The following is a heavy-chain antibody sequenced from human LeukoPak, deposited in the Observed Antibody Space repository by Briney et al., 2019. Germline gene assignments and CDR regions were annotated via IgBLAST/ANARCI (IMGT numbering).Heavy chain of an antibody. Sequence: GGFLRLSCSVSGFTLRNYWMRWVRQAPGKGPEWVASIDKDGSEKRYVDSVKGRFTISRDNARNSVYLQMTSLGAEDTAVYYCATYTQHFEAPGTDYWGQRTLVSVSS. V-gene: IGHV3-7*01. CDR2: IDKDGSEK. D-gene: IGHD6-13*01. J-gene: IGHJ4*02. CDR3: ATYTQHFEAPGTDY. CDR1: GFTLRNYW.